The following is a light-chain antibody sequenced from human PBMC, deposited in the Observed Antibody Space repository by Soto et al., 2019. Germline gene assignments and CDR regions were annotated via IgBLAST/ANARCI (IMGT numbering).Light chain of an antibody. J-gene: IGLJ2*01. Sequence: QSALTQPASVSGSPGQSITISCTGTSSDVGGYNYVSWYQQHPGKAPKLMIYEVSNRPSGVSNRFSGSKSGNTASLTISGLQADDEADYYCSSYTSSSCVVFGGGTKLTVL. CDR2: EVS. CDR3: SSYTSSSCVV. CDR1: SSDVGGYNY. V-gene: IGLV2-14*01.